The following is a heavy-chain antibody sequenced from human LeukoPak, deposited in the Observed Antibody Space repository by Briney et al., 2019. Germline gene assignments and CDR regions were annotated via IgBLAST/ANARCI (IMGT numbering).Heavy chain of an antibody. CDR3: ARGGERELLPGDFDY. V-gene: IGHV1-18*01. D-gene: IGHD1-26*01. Sequence: ASVKVSCKASGYTFTSYGISWVRQAPGQGLEWMGWISAYNGNTNYAQKLQGRVTMTTDTSTSTAYMELRSLRSDDTAVYYCARGGERELLPGDFDYWGQGTLVTVSS. J-gene: IGHJ4*02. CDR2: ISAYNGNT. CDR1: GYTFTSYG.